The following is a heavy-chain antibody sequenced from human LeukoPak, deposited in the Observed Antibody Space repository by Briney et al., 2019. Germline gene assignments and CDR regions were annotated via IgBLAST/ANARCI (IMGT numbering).Heavy chain of an antibody. D-gene: IGHD5-18*01. V-gene: IGHV4-61*01. CDR3: ASYSYGYLGFDP. CDR2: IYYSGST. Sequence: SETLSLTCTVSGYSISSGYYWGWIRQPPGKGLEWIGYIYYSGSTNYNPSLKSRVTISVDTSKNQFSLKLSSVTAADTAVYYCASYSYGYLGFDPWGQGTLVTVSS. J-gene: IGHJ5*02. CDR1: GYSISSGYY.